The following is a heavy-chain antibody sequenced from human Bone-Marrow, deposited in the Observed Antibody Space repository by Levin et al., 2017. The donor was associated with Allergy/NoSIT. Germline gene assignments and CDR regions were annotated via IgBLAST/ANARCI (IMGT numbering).Heavy chain of an antibody. CDR3: ATPNFWSGYYPSLDV. J-gene: IGHJ6*02. Sequence: SETLSLTCAVYGGSFSGYYWSWIRQTPRKGLEWIGETNHGGSTKYNPSLRSRVTISVDTSKNQVSLKLSSVTAADTAVYYCATPNFWSGYYPSLDVWGQGTTVTVSS. CDR2: TNHGGST. D-gene: IGHD3-3*01. CDR1: GGSFSGYY. V-gene: IGHV4-34*01.